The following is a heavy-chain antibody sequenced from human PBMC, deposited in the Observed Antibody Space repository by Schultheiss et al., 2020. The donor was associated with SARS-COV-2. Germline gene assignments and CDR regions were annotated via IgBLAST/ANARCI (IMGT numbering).Heavy chain of an antibody. CDR1: GDSISSGSYY. D-gene: IGHD3/OR15-3a*01. Sequence: SQTLSLTCSVSGDSISSGSYYWGWIRQPPGKGLEWIGNVYHTGNSYYNPSLKSRVTISVDTSKNHFSLRLTSVTAADTAVYYCARRPYDFVWFDPWGQGTLVTVSS. CDR2: VYHTGNS. J-gene: IGHJ5*02. V-gene: IGHV4-39*02. CDR3: ARRPYDFVWFDP.